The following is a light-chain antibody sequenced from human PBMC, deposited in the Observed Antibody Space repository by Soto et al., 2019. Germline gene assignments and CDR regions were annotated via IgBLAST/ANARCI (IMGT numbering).Light chain of an antibody. V-gene: IGKV3-11*01. Sequence: EIVMTQSPATLSVSPGERATLSCRASQSVSGYIGWYQQKPGQAPRLLIYADSNRATGIPARLSGSGSGTDFTLTISSLEPEDFSVYYCQQRYNWPITFGQGTRLEIK. CDR2: ADS. CDR3: QQRYNWPIT. CDR1: QSVSGY. J-gene: IGKJ5*01.